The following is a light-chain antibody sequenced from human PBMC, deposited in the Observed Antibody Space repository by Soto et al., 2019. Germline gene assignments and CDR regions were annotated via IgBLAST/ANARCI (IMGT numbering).Light chain of an antibody. V-gene: IGKV1-16*02. Sequence: IQMTQSPSSLSASVGDRVTITCRASEDISDYLAWFQQKPGKAPKSLIQGASTLRSGVPSKFSGSGSGTDFTLTINSLQPEDAATYYCQQYNSYPHTFGQGTKLEIK. CDR2: GAS. J-gene: IGKJ2*01. CDR1: EDISDY. CDR3: QQYNSYPHT.